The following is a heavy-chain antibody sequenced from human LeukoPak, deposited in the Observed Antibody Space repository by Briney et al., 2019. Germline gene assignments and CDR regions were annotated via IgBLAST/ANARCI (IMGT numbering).Heavy chain of an antibody. CDR2: VFSRGTT. Sequence: RTSDTLSLTCSVSGGSMNNYDWNWIRQSPKKGLEWIGFVFSRGTTNFNPSFRSRLTMSIDTSTNQFSLTLTSMTAADTAVYFCARSWAAKWELPGQFDSWGQGRLVTVSS. CDR3: ARSWAAKWELPGQFDS. D-gene: IGHD1-26*01. CDR1: GGSMNNYD. V-gene: IGHV4-4*07. J-gene: IGHJ5*01.